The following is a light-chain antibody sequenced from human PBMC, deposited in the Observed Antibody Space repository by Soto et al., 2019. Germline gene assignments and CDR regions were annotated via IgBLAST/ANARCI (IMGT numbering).Light chain of an antibody. CDR2: EVS. CDR1: SSDVGGYNY. Sequence: QSALTQPASVCGSPGQSITISCTGTSSDVGGYNYVSWYQQHPGKAPKLMIYEVSNRPSGVSNRFSGSKSGNTASLTISGLQAEDEADYYCSSYTSSSIWVFGGGTKLTVL. V-gene: IGLV2-14*01. J-gene: IGLJ3*02. CDR3: SSYTSSSIWV.